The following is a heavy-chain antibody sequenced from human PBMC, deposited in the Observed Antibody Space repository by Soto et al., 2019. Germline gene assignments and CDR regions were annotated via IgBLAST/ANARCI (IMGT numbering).Heavy chain of an antibody. V-gene: IGHV3-23*01. Sequence: GGALRLSCAASGFIFSTYAMNWVRQAPGKGLEWGSAISGSGGSTYYAESVRGRFTISRDNSINTLYLQMSSLRSDDTAVYYCAHPRGYGVFDAVDIWGQGTMVHVSS. CDR2: ISGSGGST. J-gene: IGHJ3*02. CDR1: GFIFSTYA. D-gene: IGHD4-17*01. CDR3: AHPRGYGVFDAVDI.